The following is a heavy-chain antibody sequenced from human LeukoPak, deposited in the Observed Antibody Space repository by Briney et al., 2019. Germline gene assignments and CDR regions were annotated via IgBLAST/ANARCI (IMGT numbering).Heavy chain of an antibody. CDR2: ISGSGGTT. CDR1: GFTFSNYG. J-gene: IGHJ3*02. Sequence: SGGSLRLPCAASGFTFSNYGMSWVRQAPGKGLEWVSAISGSGGTTYYADSVKGRFTISRDNSENTLYLQMNSLRAEDTAVYYCAKRDRTVTHAFDIWGQGTMVTVSS. CDR3: AKRDRTVTHAFDI. V-gene: IGHV3-23*01. D-gene: IGHD4-17*01.